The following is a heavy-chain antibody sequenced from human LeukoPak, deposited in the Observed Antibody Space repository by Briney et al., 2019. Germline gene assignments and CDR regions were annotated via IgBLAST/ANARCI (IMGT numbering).Heavy chain of an antibody. J-gene: IGHJ4*02. V-gene: IGHV3-7*01. CDR2: IKEDGSEK. Sequence: GGYLRLSGAASGFTFNKYWMSWLRKAPGTGLEWVANIKEDGSEKNYVDSVKGRFTISRDNAEKSLYLQMNSLRPEDTAVYYCARDEIGGSFEYWGQGTQVTVSS. D-gene: IGHD1-26*01. CDR3: ARDEIGGSFEY. CDR1: GFTFNKYW.